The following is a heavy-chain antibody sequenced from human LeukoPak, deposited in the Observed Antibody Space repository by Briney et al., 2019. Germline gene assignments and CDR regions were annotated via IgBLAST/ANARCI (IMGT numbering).Heavy chain of an antibody. CDR1: GFTFSSYA. CDR2: IPYDGSNK. Sequence: GGSLRLSCAASGFTFSSYAMHCVRQAPGKGLEWVAVIPYDGSNKYYADSVKGRFTISRDNSKNTLYLQMNSLRAGDTAVYYCARGQQWLVQVYFDYWGQGTLVTVSS. CDR3: ARGQQWLVQVYFDY. J-gene: IGHJ4*02. V-gene: IGHV3-30-3*01. D-gene: IGHD6-19*01.